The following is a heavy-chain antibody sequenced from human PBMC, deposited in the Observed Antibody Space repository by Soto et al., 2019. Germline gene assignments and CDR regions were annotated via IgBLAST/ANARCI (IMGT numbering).Heavy chain of an antibody. D-gene: IGHD3-10*01. CDR1: GGSISSSSYY. CDR2: IYYSGST. CDR3: ARQPALTPMVRGVISPFDP. V-gene: IGHV4-39*01. J-gene: IGHJ5*02. Sequence: SETLSLTCTVSGGSISSSSYYWGWIRQPPGKGLEWIGSIYYSGSTYYNPSLKSRVTISVDTSKNQFSLKLSSVTAADTAVYYCARQPALTPMVRGVISPFDPWGQGTLVTVSS.